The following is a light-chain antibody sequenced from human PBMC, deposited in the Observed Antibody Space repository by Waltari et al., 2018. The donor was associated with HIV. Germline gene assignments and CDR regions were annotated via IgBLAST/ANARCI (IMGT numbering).Light chain of an antibody. CDR1: QSVLSTTRNVNY. V-gene: IGKV4-1*01. CDR2: WAS. CDR3: QQYYSHPRT. Sequence: DTVLTQSTDSLTVSLGERADINCKASQSVLSTTRNVNYLAWNHQKPGHPPKLLISWASGRRSGVPDRFSGGGSGTDFTLTISSLQAEDVAVYYCQQYYSHPRTFGQGTKLEI. J-gene: IGKJ2*01.